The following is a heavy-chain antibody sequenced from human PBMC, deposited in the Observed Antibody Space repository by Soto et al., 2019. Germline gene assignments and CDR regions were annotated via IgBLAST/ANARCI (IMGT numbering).Heavy chain of an antibody. V-gene: IGHV3-23*01. CDR1: GFTFSSYV. D-gene: IGHD1-26*01. CDR3: ATAPSGPWAGALDY. CDR2: IDVSGDTT. J-gene: IGHJ4*02. Sequence: EVQLLESGGVLVQPGGSLRLSCVASGFTFSSYVMNWVRQAPGKGLEWVSVIDVSGDTTMYADSVKGRFTISRDNSKNTVYLEMNSLRAEDTAVYYCATAPSGPWAGALDYWGQGTLVTVSS.